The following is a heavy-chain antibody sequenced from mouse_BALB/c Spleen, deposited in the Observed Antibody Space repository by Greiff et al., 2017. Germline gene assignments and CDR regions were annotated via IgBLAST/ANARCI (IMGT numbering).Heavy chain of an antibody. CDR3: TSRPDYGYDGYAMDY. D-gene: IGHD2-2*01. J-gene: IGHJ4*01. V-gene: IGHV1S127*01. Sequence: VKLMESGGGLVKPGASVKMSCKASGYTFTSYWMHWVKQRPGQGLEWIGVIDPSDSYTSYNQKFKGKATLTVDTSSSTAYMQLSSLTSEDSAVYYCTSRPDYGYDGYAMDYWGQGTSVTVSS. CDR2: IDPSDSYT. CDR1: GYTFTSYW.